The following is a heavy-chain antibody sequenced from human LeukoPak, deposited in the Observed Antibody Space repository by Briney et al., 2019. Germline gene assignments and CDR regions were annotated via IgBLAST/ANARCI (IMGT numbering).Heavy chain of an antibody. CDR1: GFTFSDYT. CDR2: IDISSSST. J-gene: IGHJ5*02. V-gene: IGHV3-48*04. Sequence: PGGSLRLSCVVSGFTFSDYTMNWVRQAPGKGLEWISYIDISSSSTYYADSVKGRFTISRDNAKNSLYLQMSSLRVEDTALYYCARGPPLFDPWGQGTLVTVSS. CDR3: ARGPPLFDP.